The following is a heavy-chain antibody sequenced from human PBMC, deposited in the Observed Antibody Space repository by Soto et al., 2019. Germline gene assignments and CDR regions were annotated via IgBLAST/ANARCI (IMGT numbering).Heavy chain of an antibody. CDR1: GGSISSSSYY. V-gene: IGHV4-39*01. J-gene: IGHJ4*02. Sequence: PSETLSLTCTVSGGSISSSSYYWGWIRQPPGKGLEWIGSIYYSGSTYYNPSLKSRVTISVDTSKNQFSLKLSSVTAADTAVYYCARQHYSSSWYDYWGQGTLVTVSS. CDR3: ARQHYSSSWYDY. D-gene: IGHD6-13*01. CDR2: IYYSGST.